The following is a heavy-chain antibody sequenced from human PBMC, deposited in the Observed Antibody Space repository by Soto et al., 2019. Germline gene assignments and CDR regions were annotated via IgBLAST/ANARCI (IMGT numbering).Heavy chain of an antibody. CDR1: GGTFSSYA. D-gene: IGHD4-17*01. V-gene: IGHV1-69*13. CDR2: IIPIFGTA. J-gene: IGHJ6*02. Sequence: ASVKVSCKASGGTFSSYAISWVRQAPGQGLEWMGGIIPIFGTANYAQKFQGRVTITADESTSTAYMELSSLRSEDTAVYYCASDTVTTVLSSGGEYYYYYYGMDVWGQGTTVTVSS. CDR3: ASDTVTTVLSSGGEYYYYYYGMDV.